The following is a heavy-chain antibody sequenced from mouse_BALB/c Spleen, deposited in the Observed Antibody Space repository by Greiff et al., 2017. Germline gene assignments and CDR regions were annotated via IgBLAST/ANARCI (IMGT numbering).Heavy chain of an antibody. Sequence: VHVKQSGAELVKPGASVKLSCTASGFNIKDTYMHWVKQRPEQGLEWIGRIDPANGNTKYDPKFQGKATITADTSSNTAYLQLSSLTSEDTAVYYCARSEAYWGQGTLVTVSA. CDR1: GFNIKDTY. CDR2: IDPANGNT. CDR3: ARSEAY. J-gene: IGHJ3*01. V-gene: IGHV14-3*02.